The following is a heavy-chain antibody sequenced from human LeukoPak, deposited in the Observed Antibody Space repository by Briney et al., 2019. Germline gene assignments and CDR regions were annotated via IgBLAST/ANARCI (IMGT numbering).Heavy chain of an antibody. V-gene: IGHV4-59*08. CDR2: IYYTGST. D-gene: IGHD3-22*01. J-gene: IGHJ4*02. CDR1: GGSISSYY. Sequence: SETLSLTCTISGGSISSYYWSWIRQPPGKGLEWIGYIYYTGSTNHNPSLKSRVTISVDTSKNQFSLKLSSVTAADTAVYYCARGHIVVVTIFDYWGQGTLVTVSS. CDR3: ARGHIVVVTIFDY.